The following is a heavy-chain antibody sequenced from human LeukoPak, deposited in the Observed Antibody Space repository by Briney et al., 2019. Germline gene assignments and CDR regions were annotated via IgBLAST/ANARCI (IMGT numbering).Heavy chain of an antibody. CDR1: GFTFRNYA. V-gene: IGHV3-23*01. J-gene: IGHJ6*03. CDR3: AKEMFHLHYHSMDV. Sequence: GGSLRLPCAASGFTFRNYAMTWVRQAPGKGLEWVSAISSGSDSTYYADSVKGRFTISRDNSKSTLYLEMSSLRAEDTALYYCAKEMFHLHYHSMDVWGKGTTVTVSS. CDR2: ISSGSDST. D-gene: IGHD3-10*02.